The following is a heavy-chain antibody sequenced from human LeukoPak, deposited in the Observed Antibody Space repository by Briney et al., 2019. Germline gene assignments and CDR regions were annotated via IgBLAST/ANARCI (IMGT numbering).Heavy chain of an antibody. V-gene: IGHV1-3*03. CDR1: GYTFTSYA. J-gene: IGHJ6*03. CDR3: ARERAIRESSGWEKGPYYYYYMDV. D-gene: IGHD6-19*01. Sequence: ASVKVSCKASGYTFTSYAMHWVRQAPGQRLEWMGWINAGNGNTKYSQEFQGRVTITRDTSASTAYMELSSVTAADTAVYYCARERAIRESSGWEKGPYYYYYMDVWGKGTTVTISS. CDR2: INAGNGNT.